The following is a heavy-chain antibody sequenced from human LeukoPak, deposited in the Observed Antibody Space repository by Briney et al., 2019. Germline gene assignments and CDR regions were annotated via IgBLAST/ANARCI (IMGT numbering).Heavy chain of an antibody. CDR3: ARGTTGSPPFAFDI. V-gene: IGHV3-23*01. CDR2: ISGSSGRT. CDR1: GFTFSTYG. Sequence: GGSLRLSCAASGFTFSTYGMSWVRQVPGKGLGWVAAISGSSGRTYYADSVKGRFTISRDNSKNTVYLQMNSLRAEDTALYYCARGTTGSPPFAFDIWGQGTMVTVSS. J-gene: IGHJ3*02. D-gene: IGHD1-1*01.